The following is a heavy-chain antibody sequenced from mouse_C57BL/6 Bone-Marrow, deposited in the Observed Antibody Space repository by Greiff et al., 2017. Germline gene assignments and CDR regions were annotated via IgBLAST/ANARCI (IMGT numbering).Heavy chain of an antibody. CDR2: IDPSDSYT. CDR3: ARMDYYGSGYFDV. CDR1: GYTFPSYW. V-gene: IGHV1-50*01. J-gene: IGHJ1*03. Sequence: QVQLQQPGAELVKPGASVKLSCKASGYTFPSYWLQWVKQRPGQGLEWIGEIDPSDSYTNYNQKFKGKATLTVDTSSSTAYMQLSSLTSEDSAVYYCARMDYYGSGYFDVWGTGTTATGSS. D-gene: IGHD1-1*01.